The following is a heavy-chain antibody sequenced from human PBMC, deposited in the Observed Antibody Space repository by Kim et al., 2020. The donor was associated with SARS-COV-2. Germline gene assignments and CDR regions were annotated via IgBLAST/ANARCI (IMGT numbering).Heavy chain of an antibody. D-gene: IGHD6-13*01. CDR2: ISGSGGST. CDR3: AKSFAGPMGIAAARAFDI. Sequence: GGSLRLSCAASGFTFSSYAMSWVRQAPGKGLEWVSAISGSGGSTYYADSVKGRFTISRDNSKNTLYLQMNSLRAEDTAVYYCAKSFAGPMGIAAARAFDIWGQGTMVTVSS. V-gene: IGHV3-23*01. CDR1: GFTFSSYA. J-gene: IGHJ3*02.